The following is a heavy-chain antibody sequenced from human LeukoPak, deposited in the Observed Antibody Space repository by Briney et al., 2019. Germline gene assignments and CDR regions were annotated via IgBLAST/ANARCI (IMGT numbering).Heavy chain of an antibody. V-gene: IGHV3-48*04. D-gene: IGHD3-9*01. CDR3: ASSRYFDMDV. Sequence: GSLRLSCAASGFTFSSYSMNWVRQAPGKGLEWISYMSGFGSTIYYADSVKGRFTISRDNAKNSLYLQMNRLRAEDTAVYYCASSRYFDMDVWGQGTTVTVFS. CDR1: GFTFSSYS. J-gene: IGHJ6*01. CDR2: MSGFGSTI.